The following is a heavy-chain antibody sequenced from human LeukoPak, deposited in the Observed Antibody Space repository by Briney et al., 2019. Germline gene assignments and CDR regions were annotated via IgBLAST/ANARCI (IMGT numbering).Heavy chain of an antibody. CDR3: ARETENSFDY. Sequence: GRSLRLSCAASGFTFSSYAMHWVRQAPGKGLEWVAVISYDGSNKYYADSVKGRFTISRDNSKNTLYLQMNSLRAEDTAVYYCARETENSFDYWGQGTLVTVSS. CDR2: ISYDGSNK. D-gene: IGHD2/OR15-2a*01. V-gene: IGHV3-30-3*01. J-gene: IGHJ4*02. CDR1: GFTFSSYA.